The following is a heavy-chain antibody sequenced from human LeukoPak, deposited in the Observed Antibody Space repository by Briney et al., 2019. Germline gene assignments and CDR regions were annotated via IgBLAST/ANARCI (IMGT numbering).Heavy chain of an antibody. CDR2: FDPEDGET. V-gene: IGHV1-24*01. CDR1: GYTLTELS. J-gene: IGHJ6*03. D-gene: IGHD6-13*01. Sequence: ASVKASCKVSGYTLTELSMHWVRQAPGKGLEWMGGFDPEDGETIYAQKFQGRVTMTEDTSTDTAYMELSSLRSEDTAVYYCARVHIAAAGLFYYYYYMDVWGKGTTVTVSS. CDR3: ARVHIAAAGLFYYYYYMDV.